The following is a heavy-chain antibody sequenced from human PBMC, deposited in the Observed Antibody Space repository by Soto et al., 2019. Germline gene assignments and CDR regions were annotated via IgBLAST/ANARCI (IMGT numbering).Heavy chain of an antibody. V-gene: IGHV1-3*01. J-gene: IGHJ3*02. CDR1: GYTFTSYA. Sequence: GASVKVSCKASGYTFTSYAMHWVRQAPGQRLEWMGWINAGNGNTKYSQKFQGRVTITRDTSASTAYMELSSLRSEDTAVYYCARDRVNYYDSSGYYGDAFDIWGQGTMVTVSS. CDR2: INAGNGNT. CDR3: ARDRVNYYDSSGYYGDAFDI. D-gene: IGHD3-22*01.